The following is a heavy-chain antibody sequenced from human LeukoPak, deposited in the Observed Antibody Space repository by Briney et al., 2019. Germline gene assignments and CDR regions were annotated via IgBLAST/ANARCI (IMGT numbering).Heavy chain of an antibody. J-gene: IGHJ4*02. V-gene: IGHV3-20*04. CDR1: GFTFDDYS. D-gene: IGHD6-6*01. CDR3: ARVPPRGSSSSLGDY. Sequence: GGSLRLSCAASGFTFDDYSMTWVRQAPGKGLEWVSGINWNGGSTGYADSVKGRFTISRDNAKNTLYLQMNSLRAEDTAVYYCARVPPRGSSSSLGDYWGQGTLVTVSS. CDR2: INWNGGST.